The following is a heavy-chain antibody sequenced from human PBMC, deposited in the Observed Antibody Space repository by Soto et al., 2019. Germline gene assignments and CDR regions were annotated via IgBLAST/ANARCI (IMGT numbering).Heavy chain of an antibody. CDR1: GGSISGGGFS. D-gene: IGHD3-10*01. CDR2: ILHTGGT. V-gene: IGHV4-30-2*01. Sequence: QLQLQESDSRLVKPSQTLSLTCAVSGGSISGGGFSWSWIRQPPGKGLEWIGYILHTGGTQYNPSLKSRVSMSVDKSKNQFSLHLTSVTAADTAVYYCARLQFGEGFDYWGQGALVTVSS. J-gene: IGHJ4*02. CDR3: ARLQFGEGFDY.